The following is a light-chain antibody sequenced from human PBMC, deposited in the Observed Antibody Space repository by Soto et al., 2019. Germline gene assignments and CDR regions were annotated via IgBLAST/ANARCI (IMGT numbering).Light chain of an antibody. CDR1: SSDIGAYNY. J-gene: IGLJ2*01. CDR3: SSYTTTSTLV. V-gene: IGLV2-14*03. Sequence: QSALTQPASVSGSPGQTITISCTGTSSDIGAYNYVSWYQQHPGQAPKLLISEVSNRPSGVSHRFFGSKSGNTASLTISGLQAEDEADYHCSSYTTTSTLVFGGGTKLTVL. CDR2: EVS.